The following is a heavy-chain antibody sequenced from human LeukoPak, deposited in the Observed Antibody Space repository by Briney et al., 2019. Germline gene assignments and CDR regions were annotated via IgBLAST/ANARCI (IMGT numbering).Heavy chain of an antibody. V-gene: IGHV3-7*05. CDR1: GFSFSSNW. D-gene: IGHD6-13*01. Sequence: PGGSLRLSCAASGFSFSSNWMTWVRQAPGKGLEWVANIKQDGSEKYCVDSVKGRFTISRDNAKNSLFLQMDSLSAEDTAVYYCARGGSGSSWFWFYWGQGTLVTVSS. CDR3: ARGGSGSSWFWFY. CDR2: IKQDGSEK. J-gene: IGHJ4*02.